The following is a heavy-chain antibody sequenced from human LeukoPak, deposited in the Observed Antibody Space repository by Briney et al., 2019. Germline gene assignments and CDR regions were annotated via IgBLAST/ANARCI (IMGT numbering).Heavy chain of an antibody. CDR3: ARHYYDCSGYVDY. CDR1: GGSFRGYY. V-gene: IGHV4-34*01. D-gene: IGHD3-22*01. J-gene: IGHJ4*02. Sequence: SETLSLTCAVYGGSFRGYYWSWIRQPPGKGLEWIGEINHSGSTNYNPSLKSRVTISVDTSKNHFSLKLSSVTAADTAVYYCARHYYDCSGYVDYWGQGTLVTVSS. CDR2: INHSGST.